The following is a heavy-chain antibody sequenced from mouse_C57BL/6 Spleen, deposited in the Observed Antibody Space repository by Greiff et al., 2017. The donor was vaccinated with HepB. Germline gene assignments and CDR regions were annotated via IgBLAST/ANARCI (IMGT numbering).Heavy chain of an antibody. CDR3: ASSFMITTQYYAMDY. Sequence: VQLKESGPGLVQPSQSLSITCTVSGFSLTSYGVHWVRQSPGKGLEWLGVIWSGGSTDYNAAFISRLSISKDNSKSQVFFKMNSLQADDTAIYYCASSFMITTQYYAMDYWGQGTSVTVSS. CDR1: GFSLTSYG. D-gene: IGHD2-4*01. J-gene: IGHJ4*01. V-gene: IGHV2-2*01. CDR2: IWSGGST.